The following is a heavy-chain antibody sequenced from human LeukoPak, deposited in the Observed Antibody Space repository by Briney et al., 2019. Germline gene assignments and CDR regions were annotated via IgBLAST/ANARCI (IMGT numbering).Heavy chain of an antibody. D-gene: IGHD5-18*01. J-gene: IGHJ4*02. CDR1: GGSISSSSYY. Sequence: SETLSLTCTVSGGSISSSSYYWGWIRQPPGKGLEWIGSIYYSGSTYYNPSLKSRVTISVDTSKNQFSLKLSSVTAADTAVYYCARLDRGYSYGYFDYWGQGTLVTVSS. CDR3: ARLDRGYSYGYFDY. V-gene: IGHV4-39*07. CDR2: IYYSGST.